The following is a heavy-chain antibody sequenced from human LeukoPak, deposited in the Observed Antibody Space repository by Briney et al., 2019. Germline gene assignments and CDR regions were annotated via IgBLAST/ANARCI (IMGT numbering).Heavy chain of an antibody. Sequence: TGGSLRLSCAASGFIFDDFGMTWVRQAPGKGLEWVSSINWNGDITPYADSVKGRLTISRDNAKNALYLQMNSLRPEDTALYFCTRDEIGTDYWGQGTLVTVSS. CDR3: TRDEIGTDY. CDR2: INWNGDIT. J-gene: IGHJ4*02. V-gene: IGHV3-20*04. D-gene: IGHD1/OR15-1a*01. CDR1: GFIFDDFG.